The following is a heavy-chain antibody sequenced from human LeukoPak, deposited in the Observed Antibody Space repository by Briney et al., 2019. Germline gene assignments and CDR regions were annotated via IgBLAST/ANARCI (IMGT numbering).Heavy chain of an antibody. V-gene: IGHV3-74*03. J-gene: IGHJ3*02. CDR1: GFTFSSYW. CDR2: INSDGS. D-gene: IGHD1-26*01. CDR3: ARGRGSYDAFDI. Sequence: PGRSLRLSCAASGFTFSSYWMHWVRQAPGKGLVWVSRINSDGSRYADSVKGRFTISRDNAKDTLYLQMNSLRAEDTAVYYCARGRGSYDAFDIWGQGTMVTVSS.